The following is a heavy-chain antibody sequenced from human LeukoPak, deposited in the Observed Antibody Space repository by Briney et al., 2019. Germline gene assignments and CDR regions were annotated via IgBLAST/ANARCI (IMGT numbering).Heavy chain of an antibody. V-gene: IGHV3-30*02. D-gene: IGHD4-17*01. CDR2: IRYDGSNK. J-gene: IGHJ3*02. CDR1: GFTFSSYG. Sequence: GGSLRLSCAASGFTFSSYGMHWVRQAPGKGLEWVAFIRYDGSNKYYADSVKGRFTISRDNSKNTLYLQMNSLRAEDTAVYYCAKDDYGALDAFDIWGQGTMVTVSS. CDR3: AKDDYGALDAFDI.